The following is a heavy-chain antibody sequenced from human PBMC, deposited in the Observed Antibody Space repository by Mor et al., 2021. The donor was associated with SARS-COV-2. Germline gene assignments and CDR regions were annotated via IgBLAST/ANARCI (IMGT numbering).Heavy chain of an antibody. V-gene: IGHV3-21*01. CDR2: ISSSSSYI. J-gene: IGHJ4*02. Sequence: SISSSSSYIYYADSVKGRFTISRDNAKNSLYLQMNSLRAEDTAVYYCARPSRYDSSGLDYWGQGTLVTVSS. D-gene: IGHD3-22*01. CDR3: ARPSRYDSSGLDY.